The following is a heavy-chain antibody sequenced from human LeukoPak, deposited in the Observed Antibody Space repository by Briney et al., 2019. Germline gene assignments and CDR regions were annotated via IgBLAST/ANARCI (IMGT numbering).Heavy chain of an antibody. D-gene: IGHD1/OR15-1a*01. V-gene: IGHV4-4*07. J-gene: IGHJ4*02. Sequence: PSETLSLTCSVSGGSISSYYRSWTRQPAGKGLEWVGRIHTSGTTNYNPSLKSRLIMSVDTSKNQFSLKLTSVTAADTALYYCARSEPRNTWSHFDSWGQGTLVTVSS. CDR3: ARSEPRNTWSHFDS. CDR1: GGSISSYY. CDR2: IHTSGTT.